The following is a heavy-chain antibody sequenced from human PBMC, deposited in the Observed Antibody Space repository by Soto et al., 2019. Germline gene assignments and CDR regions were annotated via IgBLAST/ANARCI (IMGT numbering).Heavy chain of an antibody. CDR2: IYYSGST. Sequence: PSETLSLTCTVSGGSISGAGYYWNWIRQHPGKGLEWIGYIYYSGSTNYNPSLKSRVTISVDTSKNQFSLKLSSVTAADTAVYYCARDNYYYDSSGYYDYFDYWGQGTLVTVSS. D-gene: IGHD3-22*01. J-gene: IGHJ4*02. CDR3: ARDNYYYDSSGYYDYFDY. V-gene: IGHV4-61*08. CDR1: GGSISGAGYY.